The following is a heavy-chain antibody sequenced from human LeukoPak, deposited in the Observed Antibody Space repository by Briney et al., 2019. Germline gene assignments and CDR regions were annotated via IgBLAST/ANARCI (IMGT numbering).Heavy chain of an antibody. V-gene: IGHV1-18*01. Sequence: VGSVKVSCKASGYTFTNYGISWVRQAPGQGLEWMGWISGYNGHTNYAQKLQGRVTMTTDTSTSTAYMELRSLRSDDTAVYYCARGSTARYYYDSSGYYRGAFDYWGQGTLVTVSS. J-gene: IGHJ4*02. CDR3: ARGSTARYYYDSSGYYRGAFDY. CDR2: ISGYNGHT. D-gene: IGHD3-22*01. CDR1: GYTFTNYG.